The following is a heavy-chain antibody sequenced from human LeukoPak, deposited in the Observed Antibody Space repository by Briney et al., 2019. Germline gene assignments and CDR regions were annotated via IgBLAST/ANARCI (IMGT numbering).Heavy chain of an antibody. J-gene: IGHJ4*02. CDR3: ARGTYYDSSGHVFDY. CDR1: GGSISSGGYY. V-gene: IGHV4-31*03. D-gene: IGHD3-22*01. CDR2: IYYSGST. Sequence: SETLSLTCTVSGGSISSGGYYWSWIRQHPGKGLEWIGYIYYSGSTYYNPSLKSRVTISVDTSKNQFSLKLSSVTAADTAVYYCARGTYYDSSGHVFDYWGQGTLVTVSS.